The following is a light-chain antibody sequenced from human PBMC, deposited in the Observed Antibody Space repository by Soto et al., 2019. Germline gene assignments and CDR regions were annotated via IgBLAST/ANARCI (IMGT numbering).Light chain of an antibody. CDR2: GAT. J-gene: IGKJ1*01. V-gene: IGKV3-20*01. CDR3: QQYSNSRT. CDR1: QSVSSNY. Sequence: ELVMTQSPATLSVPPGERATLSCRASQSVSSNYLALYQQKPGKPTRLLICGATSRATGTPHRCSGSGCGTDFTLTISRLEPEDFAVFYWQQYSNSRTFGQGTKVDIK.